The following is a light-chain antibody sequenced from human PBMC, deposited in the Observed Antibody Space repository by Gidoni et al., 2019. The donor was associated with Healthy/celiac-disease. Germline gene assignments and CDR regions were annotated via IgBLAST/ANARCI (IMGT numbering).Light chain of an antibody. CDR2: AAS. CDR1: QGISSY. V-gene: IGKV1-8*01. J-gene: IGKJ4*01. Sequence: AIRMTQSPSSLSASTGDRVTITCRARQGISSYLAWYQQKPGKAPKLLIYAASTLQSGVPSRFSGSGSGTDFTLTISCLQSEDFATYYCQQYYSYPLRTFGGGTKVEIK. CDR3: QQYYSYPLRT.